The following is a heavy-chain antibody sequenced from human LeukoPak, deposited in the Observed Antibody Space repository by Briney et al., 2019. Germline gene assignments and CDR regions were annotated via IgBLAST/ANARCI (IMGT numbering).Heavy chain of an antibody. V-gene: IGHV3-48*04. CDR2: ISRSSFKI. CDR1: EFTFVRYA. CDR3: VRDPSYGSSWYYYMDV. J-gene: IGHJ6*03. Sequence: GGSLRLSCAASEFTFVRYAMNWVRQAPGKGVEWVSYISRSSFKIGYADSVKGRFTISRDNSKNSLYLQMDSLRVEDTAVYYCVRDPSYGSSWYYYMDVWGKGTTVTVSS. D-gene: IGHD6-13*01.